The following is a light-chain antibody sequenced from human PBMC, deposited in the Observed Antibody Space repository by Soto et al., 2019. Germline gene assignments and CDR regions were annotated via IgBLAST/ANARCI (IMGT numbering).Light chain of an antibody. CDR3: SSYTSSTTLV. Sequence: QSALTQPASVSGSLGQSITISCTGTSSDVGAYDYVSWYQQYPGKAPKLMIYEVSNRPSGLSNRFSGSKSGNTASLTISGLRAEDEADYHCSSYTSSTTLVFGGGTKLTVL. J-gene: IGLJ2*01. V-gene: IGLV2-14*01. CDR2: EVS. CDR1: SSDVGAYDY.